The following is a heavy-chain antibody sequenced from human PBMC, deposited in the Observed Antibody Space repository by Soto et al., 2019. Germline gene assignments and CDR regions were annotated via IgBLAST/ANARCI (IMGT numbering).Heavy chain of an antibody. CDR3: AHLPTGVSSFDS. V-gene: IGHV2-5*02. CDR2: IYWDDDK. CDR1: GFSLSASGVG. J-gene: IGHJ4*02. D-gene: IGHD3-3*01. Sequence: QITLKESGPTLVKPTQTLTLTCTFSGFSLSASGVGVGWIRQPPGKALEWLALIYWDDDKRYRSSLRSRLTITKDTPKNQVVLTMTHMDPVDTATYYCAHLPTGVSSFDSWGQGTLVTVSS.